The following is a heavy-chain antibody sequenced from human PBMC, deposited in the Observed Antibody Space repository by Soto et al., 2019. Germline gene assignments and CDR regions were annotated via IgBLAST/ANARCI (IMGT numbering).Heavy chain of an antibody. CDR1: GGSFSGYY. J-gene: IGHJ6*03. CDR3: ARVPGYCSSTSCYAHYMDV. D-gene: IGHD2-2*01. V-gene: IGHV4-34*01. CDR2: INHSGST. Sequence: PSETLSLTCAVYGGSFSGYYWSWICQPPGKGLEWIGEINHSGSTNYNPSLKSRVTISVDTSKNQFSLKLSSVTAADTAVYYCARVPGYCSSTSCYAHYMDVWGKGTTVTVSS.